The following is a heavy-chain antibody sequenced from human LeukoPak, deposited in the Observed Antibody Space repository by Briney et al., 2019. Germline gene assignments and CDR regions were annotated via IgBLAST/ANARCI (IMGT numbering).Heavy chain of an antibody. CDR3: AREMIDYYGMDV. CDR2: ISGYTGDT. D-gene: IGHD2-21*01. Sequence: ASVKVSCKASGYIFTIYGITWVRQAPGQGLEWMGWISGYTGDTNYAQKFQGRVTMTTDTSTSTAYMELRSLRSDDTAVYYCAREMIDYYGMDVWGQGTTVTVSS. V-gene: IGHV1-18*01. CDR1: GYIFTIYG. J-gene: IGHJ6*02.